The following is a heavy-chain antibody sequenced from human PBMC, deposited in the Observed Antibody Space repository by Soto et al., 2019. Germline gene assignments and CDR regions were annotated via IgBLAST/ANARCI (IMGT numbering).Heavy chain of an antibody. CDR1: GLSVSDKY. Sequence: EVQLVQTGGGLIKPGGSLSLSCAASGLSVSDKYMSWVRQAPGKGLEWVSLTYTGGNSYFADFVKGRFIVSRDISKNTLFLHMNSLAAEDTVVYYCAREGYAYGLDFWGQGSLVTVSS. V-gene: IGHV3-53*02. D-gene: IGHD3-10*01. CDR2: TYTGGNS. CDR3: AREGYAYGLDF. J-gene: IGHJ4*02.